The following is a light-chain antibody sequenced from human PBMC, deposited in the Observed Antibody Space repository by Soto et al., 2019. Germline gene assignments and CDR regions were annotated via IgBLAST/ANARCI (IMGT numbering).Light chain of an antibody. J-gene: IGLJ3*02. CDR2: DVS. CDR3: CSYAGTYTWV. Sequence: QSALTQPRSLSGSPGQSVTISCTGTSSDVGDYDYVSWYQLHPGKAPKFMIYDVSKRPSGVPDRFSGSKSGNTASLTISGLQAEDEADYYCCSYAGTYTWVFGGGTKVTV. CDR1: SSDVGDYDY. V-gene: IGLV2-11*01.